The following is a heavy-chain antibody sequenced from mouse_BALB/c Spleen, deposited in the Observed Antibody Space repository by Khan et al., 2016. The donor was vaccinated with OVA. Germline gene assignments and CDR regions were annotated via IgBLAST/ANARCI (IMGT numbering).Heavy chain of an antibody. V-gene: IGHV1-77*01. Sequence: QIQLVQSGPELVKPGASVKMSCKASGYTFTDYVMNWVKQRNGQGLEWIGQIYPGSDSTYYTEKFKGKATLTADRSSSTAYMQLSNLTSEDSAVYFCARAGWDVFAYWGQGTLVTVSA. D-gene: IGHD4-1*01. J-gene: IGHJ3*01. CDR3: ARAGWDVFAY. CDR1: GYTFTDYV. CDR2: IYPGSDST.